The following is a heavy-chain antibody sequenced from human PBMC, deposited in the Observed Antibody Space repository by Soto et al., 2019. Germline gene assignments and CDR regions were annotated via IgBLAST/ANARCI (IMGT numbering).Heavy chain of an antibody. V-gene: IGHV4-39*02. CDR2: IYYGGST. D-gene: IGHD3-22*01. Sequence: QLQLQESGPGLVKPSETLSLTCTVSGDSVTRSRYYWGWIRQPPGKGLEWIGSIYYGGSTYYNPSLKSRITISIDTSKNQFSLNMNSMTAADTAVYYCATEGGVVDANWFGPWGQGTLVTVSA. CDR3: ATEGGVVDANWFGP. J-gene: IGHJ5*02. CDR1: GDSVTRSRYY.